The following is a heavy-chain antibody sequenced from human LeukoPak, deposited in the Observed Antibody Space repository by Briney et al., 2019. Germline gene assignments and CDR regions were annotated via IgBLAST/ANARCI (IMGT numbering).Heavy chain of an antibody. D-gene: IGHD3-22*01. CDR2: FDLEDGET. J-gene: IGHJ4*02. Sequence: ASVKVSCKVSGYTLTELSMHWVRQAPGKGLEWMGGFDLEDGETIYAQKFQGRVTMTEDTSTDTAYMELSSLRSEDTAVYYCATSPYYYDSSGYYRYWGQGTLVTVS. CDR1: GYTLTELS. V-gene: IGHV1-24*01. CDR3: ATSPYYYDSSGYYRY.